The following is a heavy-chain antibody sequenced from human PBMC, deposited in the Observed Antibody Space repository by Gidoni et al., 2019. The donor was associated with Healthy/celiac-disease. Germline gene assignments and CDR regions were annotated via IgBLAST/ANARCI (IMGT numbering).Heavy chain of an antibody. D-gene: IGHD6-13*01. CDR2: ISGSGGST. V-gene: IGHV3-23*01. CDR1: GFTFSRHA. J-gene: IGHJ6*02. CDR3: ACGSAAAGSGAAHYYYGMDV. Sequence: EVQLLESGGGLVQPGGSLRLSCAASGFTFSRHAMSWVRQAPGKGLGWVSAISGSGGSTYYADSVKGRFTISRDNSKNTLYLQMNSLRAEDTAVYYCACGSAAAGSGAAHYYYGMDVWGQGTTVTVSS.